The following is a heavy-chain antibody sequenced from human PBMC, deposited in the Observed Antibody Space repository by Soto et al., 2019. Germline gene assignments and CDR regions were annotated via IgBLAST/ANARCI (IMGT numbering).Heavy chain of an antibody. CDR3: ARGSYCSGGSCYSPDFSY. CDR2: INPNSGGT. V-gene: IGHV1-2*04. CDR1: GYTFTGYY. D-gene: IGHD2-15*01. Sequence: ASVKVSCKASGYTFTGYYMHWVRQAPGQGLEWMGWINPNSGGTNYAQKFQGWVTMTRDTSISTAYMELSRLRSDDTAVYYCARGSYCSGGSCYSPDFSYWGQGTLVTVSS. J-gene: IGHJ4*02.